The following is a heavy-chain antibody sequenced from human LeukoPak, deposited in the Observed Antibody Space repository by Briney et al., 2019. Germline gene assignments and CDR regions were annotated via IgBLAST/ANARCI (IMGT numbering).Heavy chain of an antibody. CDR2: IYRDGST. Sequence: SETLSLTCTVSGGSISGNSYYWGWIRQPPGKGLEWIGSIYRDGSTYYNPSLKSRVTISVDTSKNQFSLKLSSVTAADTAVYYCTRRAYCSGGTCYSDYWGQGTLVTVSS. V-gene: IGHV4-39*01. D-gene: IGHD2-15*01. J-gene: IGHJ4*02. CDR1: GGSISGNSYY. CDR3: TRRAYCSGGTCYSDY.